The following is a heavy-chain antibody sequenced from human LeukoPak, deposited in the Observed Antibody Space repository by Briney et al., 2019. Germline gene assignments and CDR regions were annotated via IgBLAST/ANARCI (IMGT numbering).Heavy chain of an antibody. CDR1: GYTFTGYH. D-gene: IGHD3-9*01. CDR2: INPNSGGT. Sequence: ASVKVSCKASGYTFTGYHMHWVRQAPGQGLEWMGWINPNSGGTNYAQKFQGRVTMTRDTSISTAYMELSRLRSDDTAVYYCASPGVLTGYPLASWGQGTLVTVSS. J-gene: IGHJ5*02. V-gene: IGHV1-2*02. CDR3: ASPGVLTGYPLAS.